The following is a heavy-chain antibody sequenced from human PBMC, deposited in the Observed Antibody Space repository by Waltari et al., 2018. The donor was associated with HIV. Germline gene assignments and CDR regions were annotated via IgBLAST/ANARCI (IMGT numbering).Heavy chain of an antibody. CDR3: ARGPMYKWFDP. V-gene: IGHV3-9*01. D-gene: IGHD3-10*02. Sequence: EVQLVESGGDLVQPGGSLRLSCAASGFRFDDYAMHWVRHAPGKGLEWVSGISWRSGNIAYADSVRGRFTISRDNAKNSLYLRMNSLRPDDTGFYYCARGPMYKWFDPWGQGTLVTVSS. CDR2: ISWRSGNI. J-gene: IGHJ5*02. CDR1: GFRFDDYA.